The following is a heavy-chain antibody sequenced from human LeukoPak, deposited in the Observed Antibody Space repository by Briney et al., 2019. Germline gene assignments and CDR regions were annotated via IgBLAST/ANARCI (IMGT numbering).Heavy chain of an antibody. CDR2: IYYSGST. CDR1: GGSISSSSYY. J-gene: IGHJ4*02. V-gene: IGHV4-39*01. Sequence: PSETLSLTCTVSGGSISSSSYYWCWVRQPPGKGLEWIGTIYYSGSTYYNPSLKSRVTISVDTSKNQFSLKLSSVTAADTAVYYCARAVAGIFDYWGQGTLVTVSS. CDR3: ARAVAGIFDY. D-gene: IGHD6-19*01.